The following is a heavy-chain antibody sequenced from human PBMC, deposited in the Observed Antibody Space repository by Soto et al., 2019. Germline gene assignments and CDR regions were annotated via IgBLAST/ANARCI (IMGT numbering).Heavy chain of an antibody. J-gene: IGHJ6*03. Sequence: ASVKVSCKASGYTFTSYGISWVRQAPGQGLEWMGWISAYNGNTNYAQKLQGRVTMTTDTSTSTAYMELRSLRSDDTAVYYCARGGGYDFWSGYDPPAFSEIYYYYMDVWGKGTTVTASS. CDR1: GYTFTSYG. CDR2: ISAYNGNT. D-gene: IGHD3-3*01. V-gene: IGHV1-18*01. CDR3: ARGGGYDFWSGYDPPAFSEIYYYYMDV.